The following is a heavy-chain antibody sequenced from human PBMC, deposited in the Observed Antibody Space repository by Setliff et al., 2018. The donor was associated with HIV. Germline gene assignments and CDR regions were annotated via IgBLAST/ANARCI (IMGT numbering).Heavy chain of an antibody. V-gene: IGHV4-30-4*01. J-gene: IGHJ5*02. Sequence: SETLSLTCTVSGDSISSGGYYWSCIRQHPGKGLEWIGYIYYSGSTYYNPSLKSRVTISIDTSKNHLSLKLTSVTAADTAVYFCAASADGDCATTACTNWFDPWGQGTLVTVSS. CDR2: IYYSGST. CDR3: AASADGDCATTACTNWFDP. D-gene: IGHD1-1*01. CDR1: GDSISSGGYY.